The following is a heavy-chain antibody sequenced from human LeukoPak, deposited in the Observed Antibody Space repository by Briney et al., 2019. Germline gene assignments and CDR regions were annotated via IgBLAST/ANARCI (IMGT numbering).Heavy chain of an antibody. D-gene: IGHD3-22*01. CDR1: GGSISSHY. CDR2: IYYSGST. CDR3: ARAYYDSSGYPFYYYYYYMDV. V-gene: IGHV4-59*11. J-gene: IGHJ6*03. Sequence: SETLSLTCTVSGGSISSHYWSWIRQPPGKGLEWIGHIYYSGSTNYNPSLKSRVTISVDTSKNQFSLELSSVTAADTAGYHCARAYYDSSGYPFYYYYYYMDVWGKGTTVTVSS.